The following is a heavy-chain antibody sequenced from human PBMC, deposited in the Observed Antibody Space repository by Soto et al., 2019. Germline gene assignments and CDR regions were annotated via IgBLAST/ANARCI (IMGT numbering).Heavy chain of an antibody. CDR2: ISHDGSKR. Sequence: VQLVESGGGVVLPGRSVRLSCEVSGFTFSDFGLVWVRQAPGKGLEWVAIISHDGSKRFYADSVKGRFTISRDNSKNTLYLQMSSLRPEDTALYYCAKTATYVDGYDNTGYSSEDYWGHGTLVTVSS. CDR1: GFTFSDFG. V-gene: IGHV3-30*18. D-gene: IGHD3-22*01. J-gene: IGHJ4*01. CDR3: AKTATYVDGYDNTGYSSEDY.